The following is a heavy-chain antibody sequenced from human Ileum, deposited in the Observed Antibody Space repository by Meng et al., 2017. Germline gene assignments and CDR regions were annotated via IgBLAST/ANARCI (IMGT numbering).Heavy chain of an antibody. CDR1: GVSISSNVNY. V-gene: IGHV4-31*01. Sequence: QGQRQELGPGPVRPSQTLSLTCIVSGVSISSNVNYWSWIRQHPGKGLEWLGYMYYSGSTYYNPSINTPITISLDTSKNQFSLRLDSVTAADTAVYFCARNDLAFWYFDLWGRGTLVTVSS. CDR3: ARNDLAFWYFDL. D-gene: IGHD3-3*01. CDR2: MYYSGST. J-gene: IGHJ2*01.